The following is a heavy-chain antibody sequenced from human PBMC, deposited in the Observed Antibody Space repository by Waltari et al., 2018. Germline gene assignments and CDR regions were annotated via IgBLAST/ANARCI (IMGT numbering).Heavy chain of an antibody. V-gene: IGHV1-2*02. D-gene: IGHD1-1*01. J-gene: IGHJ4*02. CDR2: INANSGGT. Sequence: QVQLVQSGAEVKKPGASVKVSCKASGYTFSGYYMHWVRQAPGQGLEWMGWINANSGGTNYPQKFQGSVTMTRDTSISTAYMELSGLTSDDTAVYYCARDSGTGTPDYWGQGTLVTVSS. CDR1: GYTFSGYY. CDR3: ARDSGTGTPDY.